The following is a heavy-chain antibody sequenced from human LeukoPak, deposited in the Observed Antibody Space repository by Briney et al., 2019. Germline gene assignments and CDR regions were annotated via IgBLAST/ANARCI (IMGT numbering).Heavy chain of an antibody. CDR1: DDSIRNYY. D-gene: IGHD6-19*01. CDR3: AGTDLIAVAGRLDC. CDR2: IYYSGST. Sequence: SETLSLTCTVSDDSIRNYYWSWVRQPPGKGLEWVGHIYYSGSTSYNPTLKSRVTMSVDSSKNQFSLTLSSVTAADTAVYFCAGTDLIAVAGRLDCWVQGTLVTVSS. J-gene: IGHJ4*02. V-gene: IGHV4-59*01.